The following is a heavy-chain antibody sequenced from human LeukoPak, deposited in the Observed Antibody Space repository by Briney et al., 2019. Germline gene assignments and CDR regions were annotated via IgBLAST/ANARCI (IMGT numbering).Heavy chain of an antibody. D-gene: IGHD1-26*01. Sequence: SETLSLTCTVSGGSISNTNYYWAWIRQPPGKGLEWIGSIYYSGSTYYNPSLKSRVTISVDTSKNQFSLKLSSVTAADTAVYYCAGGGRVVGATSVVFDYWGQGTLVTVSS. CDR2: IYYSGST. CDR1: GGSISNTNYY. J-gene: IGHJ4*02. CDR3: AGGGRVVGATSVVFDY. V-gene: IGHV4-39*07.